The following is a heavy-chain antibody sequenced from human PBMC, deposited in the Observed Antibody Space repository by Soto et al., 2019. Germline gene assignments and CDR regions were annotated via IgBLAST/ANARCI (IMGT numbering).Heavy chain of an antibody. J-gene: IGHJ3*02. D-gene: IGHD6-19*01. CDR3: ARGLIAVAGYRGDAFDI. V-gene: IGHV4-34*01. CDR1: GGSFRGYY. Sequence: PXETLALTCAVYGGSFRGYYWSGIRQPPGKGLEWIGEINHSGSTNYNPSLKSRVTISVDTSKNQFSLKLSSVTAADTAVYYCARGLIAVAGYRGDAFDIWGQGTMVTVSS. CDR2: INHSGST.